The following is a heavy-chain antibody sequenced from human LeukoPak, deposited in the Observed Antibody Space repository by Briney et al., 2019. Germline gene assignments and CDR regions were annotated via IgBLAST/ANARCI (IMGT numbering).Heavy chain of an antibody. CDR1: GYTLSSYA. V-gene: IGHV7-4-1*02. CDR3: ARDRHYYDSSGYYYSRYFQH. J-gene: IGHJ1*01. Sequence: ASVKVSCKASGYTLSSYAMNWVRQAPGQGLEWMGWINTKTGNPTYAQGFTGRFVFSLDTSVSTAYLQISSLKAEDTAVYYCARDRHYYDSSGYYYSRYFQHWGQGTLVTVSS. D-gene: IGHD3-22*01. CDR2: INTKTGNP.